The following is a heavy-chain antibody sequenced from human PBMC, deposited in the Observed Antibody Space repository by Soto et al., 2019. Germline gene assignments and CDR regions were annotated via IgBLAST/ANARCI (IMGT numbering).Heavy chain of an antibody. D-gene: IGHD2-2*01. CDR1: GFTFSSYG. V-gene: IGHV3-30*18. J-gene: IGHJ5*02. CDR2: ISYDGSNK. Sequence: QVQLVESGGGVVQPGRSLRLSCAASGFTFSSYGMHWVRQAPGKGLEWVAVISYDGSNKYYADSVKGRFTISRDNSKNTLYLQRNSLRAEDTAVYYCANREYQLLSWGQGTLVTVSS. CDR3: ANREYQLLS.